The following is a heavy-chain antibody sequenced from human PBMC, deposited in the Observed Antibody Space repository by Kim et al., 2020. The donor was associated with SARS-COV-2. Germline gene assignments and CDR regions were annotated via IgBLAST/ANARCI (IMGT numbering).Heavy chain of an antibody. Sequence: SETLSLTCTVSGGSISSYYWSWIRQPPGKGLEWIGYIYYSGSTNYNPSLKSRVTISVDTSKNQFSLKLSSVTAADTAVYYCARHVGRNYVFVDYWGQGTLVTVSS. CDR3: ARHVGRNYVFVDY. J-gene: IGHJ4*02. V-gene: IGHV4-59*08. D-gene: IGHD4-4*01. CDR1: GGSISSYY. CDR2: IYYSGST.